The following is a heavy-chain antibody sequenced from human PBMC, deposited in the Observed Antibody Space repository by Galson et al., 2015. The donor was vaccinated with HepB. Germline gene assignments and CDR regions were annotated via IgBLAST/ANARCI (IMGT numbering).Heavy chain of an antibody. CDR1: GFTFSSYV. CDR2: ISNDGSDK. J-gene: IGHJ4*02. Sequence: SLRLSCAASGFTFSSYVVHWVRQSPGKGLEWVAVISNDGSDKYYADSVKGRFTISRDNSKNTLYLQMNRLGAEDTAIYYCARDPWGISSRPYFDQLGQGTLVSVSS. CDR3: ARDPWGISSRPYFDQ. V-gene: IGHV3-30*04. D-gene: IGHD2-2*01.